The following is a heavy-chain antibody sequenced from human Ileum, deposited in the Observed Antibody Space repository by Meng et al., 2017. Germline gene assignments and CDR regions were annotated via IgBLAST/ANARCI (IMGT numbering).Heavy chain of an antibody. V-gene: IGHV3-74*01. CDR2: INTDGSST. CDR3: ARDKDGYNY. D-gene: IGHD5-24*01. Sequence: GGSLRLSCAASGFTFSSYYMHWVRQVPGKGLVWVSRINTDGSSTNYADSVKGRFTISRDNAKNTLYLQMNSLRAEDTAVYYCARDKDGYNYWGQGMRVTGAS. CDR1: GFTFSSYY. J-gene: IGHJ4*02.